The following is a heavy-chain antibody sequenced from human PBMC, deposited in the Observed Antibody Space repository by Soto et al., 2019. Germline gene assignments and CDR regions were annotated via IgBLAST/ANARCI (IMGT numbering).Heavy chain of an antibody. CDR3: AGEKRYFAPVGGNWFAP. D-gene: IGHD3-9*01. CDR2: IYYSGST. Sequence: QVQLQESGPGLVKPSQTLSLTCTVSGGSISSGGYYWSWIRQHPGKGLEWIGYIYYSGSTYYNPSLKSRVTISVDPSKNQFSLKLSSVPAADTAVYYWAGEKRYFAPVGGNWFAPWGQGTLVTVSS. J-gene: IGHJ5*02. V-gene: IGHV4-31*03. CDR1: GGSISSGGYY.